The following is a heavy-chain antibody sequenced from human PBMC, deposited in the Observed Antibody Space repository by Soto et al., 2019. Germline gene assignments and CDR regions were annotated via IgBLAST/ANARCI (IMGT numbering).Heavy chain of an antibody. J-gene: IGHJ6*03. CDR1: GYSFTSYW. CDR2: IYPGDSDT. D-gene: IGHD2-2*01. CDR3: ARHVPAAPHFDYYYYMDV. V-gene: IGHV5-51*01. Sequence: GESPKISCKGSGYSFTSYWIGWVRQMPGKGLEWMGIIYPGDSDTRYSPSFQGQVTIPADKSISTAYLQWSSLKASDTAMYYCARHVPAAPHFDYYYYMDVWGKGTTVTVSS.